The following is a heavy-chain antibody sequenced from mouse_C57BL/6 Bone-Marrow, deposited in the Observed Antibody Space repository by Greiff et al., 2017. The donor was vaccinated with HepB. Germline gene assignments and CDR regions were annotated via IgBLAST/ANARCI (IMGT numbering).Heavy chain of an antibody. CDR1: GYAFSSYW. V-gene: IGHV1-80*01. CDR3: ATDWSYYYAMDY. CDR2: IYPGDGDT. J-gene: IGHJ4*01. Sequence: QVQLKQSGAELVKPGASVKISCKASGYAFSSYWMNWVKQRPGKGLEWIGQIYPGDGDTNYNGKFKGKATLTADKSSSTAYMQLSSLTSEDSAVYFCATDWSYYYAMDYWVQGTSVTVSS. D-gene: IGHD3-2*01.